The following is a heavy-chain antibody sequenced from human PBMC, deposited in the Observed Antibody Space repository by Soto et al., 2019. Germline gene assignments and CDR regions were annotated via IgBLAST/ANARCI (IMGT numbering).Heavy chain of an antibody. J-gene: IGHJ5*02. CDR1: GYAFTSFW. V-gene: IGHV5-51*01. CDR3: ARGYCTASICDPWFDP. Sequence: EVQLVQSGAEVKKPGEPLKISCTAVGYAFTSFWIGWVRQMPGEGLQWLGIIYPGDSDVRYSPSFEGQVTISVDKSITTAYLQWSSLKASDSAMYYCARGYCTASICDPWFDPWGQGTLVTVSS. CDR2: IYPGDSDV. D-gene: IGHD2-8*02.